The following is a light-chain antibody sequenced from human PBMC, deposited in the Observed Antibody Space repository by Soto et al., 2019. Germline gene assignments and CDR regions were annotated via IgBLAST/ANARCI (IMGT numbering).Light chain of an antibody. Sequence: QAVVTQPPSASGTPGQRVTISCSGSSSNIGSNTVNWYQQLPGTAPKLLIYSNNQRPSGVPDRISGSKSGTSASLAISGLQSEDEADYYCASWDDSLIGVFGGGTKLTVL. J-gene: IGLJ2*01. CDR2: SNN. V-gene: IGLV1-44*01. CDR1: SSNIGSNT. CDR3: ASWDDSLIGV.